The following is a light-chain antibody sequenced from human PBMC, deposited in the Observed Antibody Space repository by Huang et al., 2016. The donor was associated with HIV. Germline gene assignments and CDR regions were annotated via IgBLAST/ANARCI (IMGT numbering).Light chain of an antibody. Sequence: EIVMTQSPATLSVFPGESVTLSCRASQSVGNILAWYQQRPGQAPRLLSYGSSTRASGIPARFSGSGSGTEFTLTIRSLQSEDLAVYYCQQYNSWPRTFGQGTKLEIK. J-gene: IGKJ2*01. CDR3: QQYNSWPRT. CDR1: QSVGNI. CDR2: GSS. V-gene: IGKV3-15*01.